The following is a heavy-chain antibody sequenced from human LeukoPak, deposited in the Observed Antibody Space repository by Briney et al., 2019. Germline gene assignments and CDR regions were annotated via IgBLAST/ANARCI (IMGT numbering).Heavy chain of an antibody. CDR1: GFTFSNAW. Sequence: PGGSLRLSCAASGFTFSNAWMSWVRQAPGKGLEWVGRIKSKTDGGTTDYAAPVKGRFTISRDDSKNTLYLQMNSLKTEDTAVYYCTTHYYDYVWGNPDYWGQGTLVTVSS. CDR2: IKSKTDGGTT. D-gene: IGHD3-16*01. V-gene: IGHV3-15*01. J-gene: IGHJ4*02. CDR3: TTHYYDYVWGNPDY.